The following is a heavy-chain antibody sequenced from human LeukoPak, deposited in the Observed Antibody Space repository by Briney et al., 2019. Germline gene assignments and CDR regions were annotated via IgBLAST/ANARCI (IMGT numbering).Heavy chain of an antibody. V-gene: IGHV4-34*01. Sequence: SETLSLTCAVYGGSFSGYYWSWIRQPPGKGLEWIGEINHSGSTNYNPSFKSRVTISVDTSKNQFSLKLSSVAAADTAVYYRARASLSGITMVRGVIGPPGRWFDPWGQGTLVTVSS. CDR1: GGSFSGYY. CDR2: INHSGST. J-gene: IGHJ5*02. D-gene: IGHD3-10*01. CDR3: ARASLSGITMVRGVIGPPGRWFDP.